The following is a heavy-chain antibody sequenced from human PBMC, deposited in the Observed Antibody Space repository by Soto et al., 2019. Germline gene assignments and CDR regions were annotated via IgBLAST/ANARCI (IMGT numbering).Heavy chain of an antibody. V-gene: IGHV5-51*01. CDR3: ARHRGNTAMVYFFDY. CDR2: IYPGDSDT. Sequence: PGESLKISCKGSGYSFSSYWIGWVRQMPGKGLEWMGIIYPGDSDTRYSPSFQGQVTISADKSISTAYLQWSSLKASDTAMYYCARHRGNTAMVYFFDYWGQGTLVTVSS. J-gene: IGHJ4*02. CDR1: GYSFSSYW. D-gene: IGHD5-18*01.